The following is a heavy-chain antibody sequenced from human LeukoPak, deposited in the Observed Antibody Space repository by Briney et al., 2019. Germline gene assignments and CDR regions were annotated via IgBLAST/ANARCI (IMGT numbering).Heavy chain of an antibody. CDR1: GYTFTSYD. CDR2: MNPNSGNT. J-gene: IGHJ6*03. CDR3: ARGAWYYDFWSGYYTPNYYYYYMDV. D-gene: IGHD3-3*01. Sequence: ASVKVSCKASGYTFTSYDINWVRQATGQGLEWMGWMNPNSGNTGYAQKFQGRVTMTRNTSISTAYMELSSLRSEDTAVYYCARGAWYYDFWSGYYTPNYYYYYMDVWGKGTTVTVSS. V-gene: IGHV1-8*01.